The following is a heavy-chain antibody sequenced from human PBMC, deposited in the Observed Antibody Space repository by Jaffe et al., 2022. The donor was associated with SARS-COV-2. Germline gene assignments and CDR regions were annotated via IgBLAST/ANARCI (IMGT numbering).Heavy chain of an antibody. CDR3: AKGRSVPGQADFDN. Sequence: QVQLVESGGGVVQPGRSLRLSCAASGFTFSTYDMHWVRQAPGKGLEWVAVISYDGRHKYYADSVKGRFTVSRDNSENTVYVEVNSLTAEDTAVYYCAKGRSVPGQADFDNWGQGTLVTVSS. V-gene: IGHV3-30*18. CDR1: GFTFSTYD. CDR2: ISYDGRHK. J-gene: IGHJ4*02.